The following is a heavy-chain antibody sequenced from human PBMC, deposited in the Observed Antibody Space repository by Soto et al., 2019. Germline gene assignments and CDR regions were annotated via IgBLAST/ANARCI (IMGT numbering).Heavy chain of an antibody. V-gene: IGHV3-74*01. Sequence: EVQLVESGGGLVQPGGSLRLSCAGSGLTLSRYWMHWVRQGPGKGLVWVSRINSDGGTTTYADSVKGRFTSSTANDKSTVDLQMNRLRAEDTAVYYCLAGETINVGCCGQGTRGSVSS. J-gene: IGHJ4*02. CDR2: INSDGGTT. D-gene: IGHD3-10*01. CDR1: GLTLSRYW. CDR3: LAGETINVGC.